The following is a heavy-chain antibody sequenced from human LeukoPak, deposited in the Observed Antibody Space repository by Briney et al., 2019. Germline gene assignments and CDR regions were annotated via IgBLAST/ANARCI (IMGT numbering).Heavy chain of an antibody. J-gene: IGHJ5*02. CDR3: ARAGLYEDWFDP. V-gene: IGHV3-21*01. D-gene: IGHD2-8*01. CDR1: GFTFSSYS. CDR2: ISSSSSYI. Sequence: PGGSLRLSCAASGFTFSSYSMNWVRQAPGKGLEWVSSISSSSSYIYYADSVKGRFTISRDNAKNSLYLQMNSLRAEDTAVYYCARAGLYEDWFDPWGQGTLVTVSS.